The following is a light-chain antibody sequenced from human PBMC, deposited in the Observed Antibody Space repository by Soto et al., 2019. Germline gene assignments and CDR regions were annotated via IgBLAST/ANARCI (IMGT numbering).Light chain of an antibody. J-gene: IGKJ4*01. V-gene: IGKV3-15*01. Sequence: EIVMTQSPAILSVSPGERATLSCRASRSVSSSVAWYQQKPGQAPRLLIYGASTRATGVPARFSGSWSGTEFTLTISSLQSEDFAVYYCGQYNNLPPLTFGGGTKVEIE. CDR1: RSVSSS. CDR3: GQYNNLPPLT. CDR2: GAS.